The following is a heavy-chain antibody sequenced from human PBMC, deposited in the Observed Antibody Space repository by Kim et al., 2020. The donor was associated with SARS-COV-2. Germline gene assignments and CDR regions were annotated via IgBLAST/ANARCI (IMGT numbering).Heavy chain of an antibody. CDR1: GGSISSYY. Sequence: SETLSLTCTVSGGSISSYYWSWIRQPPGKGLEWIGYIYYSGSTNYNPSLKSRVTISVDTSKNQFSLKLSSVTAADTAVYYCARDMGGPPTGNWFDPWGQGTLVTVSS. CDR3: ARDMGGPPTGNWFDP. D-gene: IGHD3-16*01. V-gene: IGHV4-59*13. CDR2: IYYSGST. J-gene: IGHJ5*02.